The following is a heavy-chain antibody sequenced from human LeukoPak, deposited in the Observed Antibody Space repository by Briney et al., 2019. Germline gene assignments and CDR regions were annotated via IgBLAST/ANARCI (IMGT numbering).Heavy chain of an antibody. CDR2: INSDGSSI. J-gene: IGHJ4*02. CDR1: GFTFSSHW. Sequence: GGSLRLSCAASGFTFSSHWMHWVRQAPGKGLVWVSRINSDGSSISYADSVKGRFTISRDNAKNSLYLQMNSLRAEDTAVYYCAKLRGTVTTWDYWGLGTLVIVSS. CDR3: AKLRGTVTTWDY. D-gene: IGHD4-11*01. V-gene: IGHV3-74*01.